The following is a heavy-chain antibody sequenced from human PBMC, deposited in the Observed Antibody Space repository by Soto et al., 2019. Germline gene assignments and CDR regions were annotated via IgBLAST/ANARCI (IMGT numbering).Heavy chain of an antibody. J-gene: IGHJ5*02. CDR1: GGTFSSYT. CDR3: AREYCSGGSCYDLNWFDP. CDR2: IIPILGIA. D-gene: IGHD2-15*01. V-gene: IGHV1-69*04. Sequence: SVKVSCKASGGTFSSYTISWVRQAPGQGLEWMGRIIPILGIANYAQKFQGRVTITADKSTSTAYMELSSLRSEDTAVYYCAREYCSGGSCYDLNWFDPWGQGTLVTVSS.